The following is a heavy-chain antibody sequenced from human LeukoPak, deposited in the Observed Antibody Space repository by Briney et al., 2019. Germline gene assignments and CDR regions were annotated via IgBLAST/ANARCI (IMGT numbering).Heavy chain of an antibody. CDR2: IYHSGST. J-gene: IGHJ6*02. D-gene: IGHD6-19*01. V-gene: IGHV4-30-2*01. CDR1: GGSISSGGYY. Sequence: SETLSLTCTVSGGSISSGGYYWSWIRQPPGKGLEWIGYIYHSGSTYYNPSLKSRVTISVDRSKNQFSLKLSSVTAADTAVYYCARDAAAVAGSYYYYGMDVWGQGTTVTVSS. CDR3: ARDAAAVAGSYYYYGMDV.